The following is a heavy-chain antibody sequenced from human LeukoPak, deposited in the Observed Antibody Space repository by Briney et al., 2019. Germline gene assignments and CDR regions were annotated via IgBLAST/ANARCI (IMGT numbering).Heavy chain of an antibody. D-gene: IGHD1-1*01. Sequence: GSLRLSCAASGFTFSIYAMSWVRQVPGKGLEWIGSIYYSGSTYYNPSLKSRVTMSVDTSKKQFSLKLSSVTAADTAVYYCARHAVEAASRWFDPWGQGTLVTVSS. J-gene: IGHJ5*02. CDR2: IYYSGST. CDR3: ARHAVEAASRWFDP. V-gene: IGHV4-59*04. CDR1: GFTFSIYA.